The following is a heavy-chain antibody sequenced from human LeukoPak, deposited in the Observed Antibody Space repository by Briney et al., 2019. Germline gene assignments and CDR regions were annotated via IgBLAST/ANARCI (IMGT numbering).Heavy chain of an antibody. Sequence: SQTLSLTCTVSGDSVISGTSFWGWIRQHPGKGLEWVGYIHHSGHTYGNPSLQSRVIISMDKSKNQFSLKLNSMTAADTAVYYCARYCSSTSCPFDYWGQGALVTVSS. V-gene: IGHV4-31*03. CDR2: IHHSGHT. CDR3: ARYCSSTSCPFDY. D-gene: IGHD2-2*01. CDR1: GDSVISGTSF. J-gene: IGHJ4*02.